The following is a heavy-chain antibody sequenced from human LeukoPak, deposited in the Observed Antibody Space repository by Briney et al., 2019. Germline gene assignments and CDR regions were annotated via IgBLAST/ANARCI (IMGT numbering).Heavy chain of an antibody. CDR2: ISSSGST. CDR3: ARGPYSYDSSGAFDI. J-gene: IGHJ3*02. CDR1: GDSISSGDYY. Sequence: SETLSLACTVSGDSISSGDYYWSWIRQPAGKGLEWIGRISSSGSTNYNPSLKSRVTISVDTSKNQFSLKLSSVTAADTAVYFCARGPYSYDSSGAFDIWGQGTMVTVSS. D-gene: IGHD3-22*01. V-gene: IGHV4-61*02.